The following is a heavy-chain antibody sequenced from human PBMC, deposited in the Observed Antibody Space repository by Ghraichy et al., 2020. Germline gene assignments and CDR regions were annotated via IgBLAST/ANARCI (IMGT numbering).Heavy chain of an antibody. CDR1: GFTFSKAW. D-gene: IGHD3-10*01. CDR2: IKSEADGGTT. J-gene: IGHJ4*02. Sequence: GGSLRLSCAASGFTFSKAWISWVRQAPGKGLEWVGRIKSEADGGTTDYAAPVKGRFTISRDDSIHTLYLQMNSLKTEDTAVYYCTLFAGPSRGGCWGQGTLVTVSS. V-gene: IGHV3-15*01. CDR3: TLFAGPSRGGC.